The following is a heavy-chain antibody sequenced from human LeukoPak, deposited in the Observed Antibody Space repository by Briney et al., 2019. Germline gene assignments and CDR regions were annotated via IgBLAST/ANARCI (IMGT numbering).Heavy chain of an antibody. CDR3: ARDRFPRYYYDSSGYGKFDY. V-gene: IGHV3-33*01. CDR2: IWYDGSNK. D-gene: IGHD3-22*01. J-gene: IGHJ4*02. CDR1: GFTFSSYG. Sequence: GGSLRLSCAASGFTFSSYGMHWVRQAPGKGLEWVAVIWYDGSNKYYADSVKGRFTISRDNSKNTLYLQMNSLRAEDTAVYYCARDRFPRYYYDSSGYGKFDYWGQGTLVTVSS.